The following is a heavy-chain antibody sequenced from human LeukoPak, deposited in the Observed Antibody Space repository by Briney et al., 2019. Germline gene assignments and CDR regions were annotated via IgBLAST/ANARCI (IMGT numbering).Heavy chain of an antibody. J-gene: IGHJ4*02. CDR3: ARDLWEGSAKYLDS. D-gene: IGHD1-26*01. V-gene: IGHV3-7*01. Sequence: GGSLRLSCAASGFTFSSYWMSWVRQAPGKGLEWVANIKQDGSEKYYVDSVKGRFTISRDDSKKMVFLEMNNLRAEDTALYYCARDLWEGSAKYLDSWGQGTLVTVSS. CDR1: GFTFSSYW. CDR2: IKQDGSEK.